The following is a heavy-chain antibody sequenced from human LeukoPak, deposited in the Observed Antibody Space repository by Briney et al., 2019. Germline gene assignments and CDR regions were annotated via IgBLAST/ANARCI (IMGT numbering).Heavy chain of an antibody. CDR2: IYYSGST. Sequence: PSETLSLTCAVSGASVSGSNYYWGWIRQPPGKGLEWIGYIYYSGSTNYNPSLKSRVTISVDTSKNQFSLKLSSVTAADTAVYYCTRGSIAYYYMDVWGKGTTVTISS. D-gene: IGHD3-22*01. CDR3: TRGSIAYYYMDV. J-gene: IGHJ6*03. V-gene: IGHV4-61*01. CDR1: GASVSGSNYY.